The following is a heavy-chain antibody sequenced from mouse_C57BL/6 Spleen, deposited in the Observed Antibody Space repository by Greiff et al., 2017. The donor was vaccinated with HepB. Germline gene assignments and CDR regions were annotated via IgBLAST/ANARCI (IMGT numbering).Heavy chain of an antibody. V-gene: IGHV1-82*01. J-gene: IGHJ4*01. D-gene: IGHD2-3*01. CDR2: IYPGDGDT. CDR1: GYAFSSSW. Sequence: VKLQESGPELVKPGASVKISCKASGYAFSSSWMNWVKQRPGKGLEGIGRIYPGDGDTNYNGKSKGKATLTADKSSSTAYMQLSSLTSEDSAVYFCARFGRWLEGMDYWGQGTSVTVSS. CDR3: ARFGRWLEGMDY.